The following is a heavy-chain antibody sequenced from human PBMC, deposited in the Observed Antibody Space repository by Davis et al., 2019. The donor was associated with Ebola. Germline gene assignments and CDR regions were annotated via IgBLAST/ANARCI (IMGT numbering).Heavy chain of an antibody. CDR2: IYYSGST. D-gene: IGHD2-8*01. CDR3: ARSRSCTNGVCYRGDWFDP. CDR1: GGSISSSSYY. Sequence: MPSETLSLTCTVSGGSISSSSYYWGWIRQPPGKGLEWIGSIYYSGSTYYNPSLKSRVTISVDTSKNQFPLKLSSVTAADTAVYYCARSRSCTNGVCYRGDWFDPWGQGTLVTVSS. J-gene: IGHJ5*02. V-gene: IGHV4-39*01.